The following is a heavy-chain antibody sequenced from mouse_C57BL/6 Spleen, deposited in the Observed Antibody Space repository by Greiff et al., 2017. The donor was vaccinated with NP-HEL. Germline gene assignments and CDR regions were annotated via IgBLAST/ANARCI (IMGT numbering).Heavy chain of an antibody. J-gene: IGHJ4*01. CDR1: GYTFTTYP. V-gene: IGHV1-47*01. CDR3: ARSGLLRGNYAMDY. Sequence: QVQLKESGAELVKPGASVKMSCKASGYTFTTYPIEWMKQNHGKSLEWIGNFHPYNDDTKYNEKFKGKATLTVEKSSSTVYLELSRLTSDDSAVYYCARSGLLRGNYAMDYWGQGTSVTVSS. CDR2: FHPYNDDT. D-gene: IGHD1-1*01.